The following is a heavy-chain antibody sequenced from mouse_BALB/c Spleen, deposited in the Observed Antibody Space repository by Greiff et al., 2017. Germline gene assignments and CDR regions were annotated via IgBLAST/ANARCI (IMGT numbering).Heavy chain of an antibody. V-gene: IGHV1-18*01. CDR1: GYSFTGYT. CDR3: ARGGLYYGSSGGNYYAMDY. D-gene: IGHD1-1*01. J-gene: IGHJ4*01. CDR2: INPYNGGT. Sequence: EVKLMESGPELVKPGASMKISCKASGYSFTGYTMNWVKQSHGKNLEWIGLINPYNGGTSYNQKFKGKATLTVDKSSSTAYMELLSLTSEDSAVYYCARGGLYYGSSGGNYYAMDYWGQGTSVTVSS.